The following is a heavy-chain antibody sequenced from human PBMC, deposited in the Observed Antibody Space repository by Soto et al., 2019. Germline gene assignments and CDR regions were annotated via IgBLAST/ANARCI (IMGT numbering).Heavy chain of an antibody. V-gene: IGHV3-23*01. CDR3: ARDEMATIRGNYYYGMDV. CDR2: ISGSGDST. Sequence: GGSLRLSCAASGFPFSSYAMSWVRQAPGKGLEWVSAISGSGDSTYYADSVKGRFTISRDNSNNTLYLQMNSLRAEDTAVYYCARDEMATIRGNYYYGMDVWGQGTTVTVSS. J-gene: IGHJ6*02. D-gene: IGHD5-12*01. CDR1: GFPFSSYA.